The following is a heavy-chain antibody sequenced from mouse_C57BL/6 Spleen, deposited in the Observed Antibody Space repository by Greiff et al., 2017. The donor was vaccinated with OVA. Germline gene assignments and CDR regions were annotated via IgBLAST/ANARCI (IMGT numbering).Heavy chain of an antibody. CDR3: ARSENYYGRAWFAY. Sequence: QVQLQQSGAELVKPGASVKLSCKASGYTFTSYWMQWVKQRPGQGLEWIGEIDPSDSYTNYNQKFKGKATLTVDTSSSTAYMQLSSLTSEDSAVYYCARSENYYGRAWFAYWGQGTLVTVSA. D-gene: IGHD1-1*01. CDR2: IDPSDSYT. CDR1: GYTFTSYW. V-gene: IGHV1-50*01. J-gene: IGHJ3*01.